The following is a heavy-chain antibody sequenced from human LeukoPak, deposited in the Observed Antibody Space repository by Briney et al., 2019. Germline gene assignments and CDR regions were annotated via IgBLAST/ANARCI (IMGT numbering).Heavy chain of an antibody. J-gene: IGHJ6*02. D-gene: IGHD3-3*01. V-gene: IGHV4-59*01. CDR1: GGSIGSYY. CDR3: ARHLRFLDVDYYGMDV. Sequence: SETLSLTCTVSGGSIGSYYWSWIRQPPGKGLEWIGYIYYSGSTNYNPSLKSRVTISVDTSKNQFSLKLSSVTAADTAVYYCARHLRFLDVDYYGMDVWGQGTTVTVSS. CDR2: IYYSGST.